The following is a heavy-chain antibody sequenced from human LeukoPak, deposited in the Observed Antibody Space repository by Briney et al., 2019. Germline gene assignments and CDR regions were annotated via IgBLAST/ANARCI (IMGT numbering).Heavy chain of an antibody. Sequence: GGSLRLSCAASGSTFSNYGMSWVRQAPGKGLEWVSTISGSGGRTYYADSVKGRFTISRDNSKNTLYLQMNSLRAEDTAVYYCARARRIAAAGTDYWGQGTLVTVSS. CDR2: ISGSGGRT. J-gene: IGHJ4*02. CDR3: ARARRIAAAGTDY. D-gene: IGHD6-13*01. CDR1: GSTFSNYG. V-gene: IGHV3-23*01.